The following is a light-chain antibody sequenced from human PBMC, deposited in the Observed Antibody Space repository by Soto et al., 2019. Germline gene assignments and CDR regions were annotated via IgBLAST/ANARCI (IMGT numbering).Light chain of an antibody. CDR1: NNDVGKYNF. V-gene: IGLV2-23*02. J-gene: IGLJ2*01. CDR2: QVD. CDR3: CSFAGTSTI. Sequence: QSALTQPASVSGSPGQSITISCTGTNNDVGKYNFVSWYRQHPGKVPQLIIFQVDKRPSGISDRFSGSKSGNTASLTISGLQAEDEADYFCCSFAGTSTIFGGGTKLTVL.